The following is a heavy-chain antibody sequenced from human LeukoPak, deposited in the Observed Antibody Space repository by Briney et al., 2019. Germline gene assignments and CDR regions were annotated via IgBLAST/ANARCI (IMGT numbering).Heavy chain of an antibody. Sequence: QSGGSLRLSCTASGFTFSSYAMSWVRQAPGKGLEWVSAISGSGGSTYYADSVKGRFTISRDNSKNTLYLQMNSLRAEDTAVYFCAKHARGGSSGYSYMDVWGKGTTVTVSS. D-gene: IGHD3-22*01. V-gene: IGHV3-23*01. CDR3: AKHARGGSSGYSYMDV. CDR2: ISGSGGST. J-gene: IGHJ6*03. CDR1: GFTFSSYA.